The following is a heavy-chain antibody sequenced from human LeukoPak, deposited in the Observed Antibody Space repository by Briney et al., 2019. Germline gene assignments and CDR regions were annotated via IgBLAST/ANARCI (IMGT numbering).Heavy chain of an antibody. J-gene: IGHJ4*02. V-gene: IGHV1-69*05. D-gene: IGHD2-15*01. Sequence: ASVKVSCKASGGTFSSYAISWVRQAPGQGLEWMGGIIPIFGTANYAQKFQGRVTITTDESTSKAYMELSSLRSEDTAVYYCAARSGGDCSGGSCYSGVYNIFDYWGQGTLVTVSS. CDR2: IIPIFGTA. CDR1: GGTFSSYA. CDR3: AARSGGDCSGGSCYSGVYNIFDY.